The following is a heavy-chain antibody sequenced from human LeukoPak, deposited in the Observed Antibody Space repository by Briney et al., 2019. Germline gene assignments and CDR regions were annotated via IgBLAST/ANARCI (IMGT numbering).Heavy chain of an antibody. CDR3: ARDGRDSSGYEPFDY. CDR1: GFTFSSYG. J-gene: IGHJ4*02. CDR2: IWYDGSNK. D-gene: IGHD3-22*01. Sequence: PGGSLRLSCAASGFTFSSYGMHWVRQAPGKGLEWVAVIWYDGSNKYYADSVKGRFTISRDNSKNTLYLQMNSLRAEDTAVYYCARDGRDSSGYEPFDYWGQGTLVTVSS. V-gene: IGHV3-33*01.